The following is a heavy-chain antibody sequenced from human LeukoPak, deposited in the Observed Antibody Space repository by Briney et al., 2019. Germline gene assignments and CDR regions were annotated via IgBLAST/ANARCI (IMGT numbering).Heavy chain of an antibody. Sequence: GGSLRFSCAVSEFTFSSYNMNWVRRAPGKGLEWVSYIGSSVSTRYYADSVKGRFTISRDNGKHSLYLQMNSLRAEDTAVYYCAREGSDFWSGYSKGYFDYWGQGTLVTVSS. J-gene: IGHJ4*02. CDR2: IGSSVSTR. V-gene: IGHV3-48*01. CDR3: AREGSDFWSGYSKGYFDY. CDR1: EFTFSSYN. D-gene: IGHD3-3*01.